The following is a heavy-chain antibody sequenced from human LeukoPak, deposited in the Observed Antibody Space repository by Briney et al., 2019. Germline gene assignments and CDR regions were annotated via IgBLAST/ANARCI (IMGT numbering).Heavy chain of an antibody. V-gene: IGHV4-34*01. CDR1: GGSFSGYY. CDR2: INHSGST. CDR3: GSQKITGSRYGMDV. J-gene: IGHJ6*02. D-gene: IGHD3-10*01. Sequence: PSETLSLTCAVYGGSFSGYYWSWIRQPPGKGLEWIGEINHSGSTNYNPSLKSRVTISVDTSKNQFSLKLYSVTAADTAVYGSGSQKITGSRYGMDVWGQGTTVTVSS.